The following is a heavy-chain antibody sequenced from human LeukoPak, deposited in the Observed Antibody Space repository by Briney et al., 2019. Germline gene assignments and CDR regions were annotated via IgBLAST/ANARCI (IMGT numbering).Heavy chain of an antibody. CDR3: ARGGVGYQLHRRSWFDP. CDR1: GGSFSGYY. Sequence: SETLSLTCAVYGGSFSGYYWSWIRQPPGKGLEWIGEINHSGSTNYNPSLKSRVTISVDTSKNQFSLKLSSVTAADTAVYYCARGGVGYQLHRRSWFDPWGQGTLVTVSS. J-gene: IGHJ5*02. CDR2: INHSGST. V-gene: IGHV4-34*01. D-gene: IGHD2-2*01.